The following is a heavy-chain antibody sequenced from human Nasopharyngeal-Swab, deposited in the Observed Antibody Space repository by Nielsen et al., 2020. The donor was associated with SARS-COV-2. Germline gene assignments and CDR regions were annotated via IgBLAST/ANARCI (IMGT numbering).Heavy chain of an antibody. J-gene: IGHJ6*03. Sequence: ASVKVSCKASGYTFTSHYMHWVRQAPGQGLEWMGIINPIGGSTSYAQKFQGRVTMTRDTSTSTVYMELSSLRSGDTAVYYCARDARIGYCSGGSCHFYYYYYMDVWGKGTTVTVSS. D-gene: IGHD2-15*01. CDR3: ARDARIGYCSGGSCHFYYYYYMDV. V-gene: IGHV1-46*01. CDR1: GYTFTSHY. CDR2: INPIGGST.